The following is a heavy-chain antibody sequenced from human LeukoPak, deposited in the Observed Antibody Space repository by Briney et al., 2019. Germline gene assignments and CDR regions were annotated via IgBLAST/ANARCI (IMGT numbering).Heavy chain of an antibody. J-gene: IGHJ6*02. V-gene: IGHV4-59*01. CDR2: IYYSGST. D-gene: IGHD2-15*01. Sequence: SETLSLTCTVSGGSICSYYWSWIRQPPGKGLEWIGYIYYSGSTNYNPSLKSRVTISVDTSKNQFSLKLSSVTAADTAVYYCARGYCSGGSCYWARSDYYYGMDVWGQGTTVTVSS. CDR1: GGSICSYY. CDR3: ARGYCSGGSCYWARSDYYYGMDV.